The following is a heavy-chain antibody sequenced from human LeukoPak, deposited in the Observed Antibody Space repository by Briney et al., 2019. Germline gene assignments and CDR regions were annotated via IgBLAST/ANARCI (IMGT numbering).Heavy chain of an antibody. D-gene: IGHD1-26*01. J-gene: IGHJ4*02. V-gene: IGHV3-21*01. CDR1: GFTFSSYS. Sequence: GGSLRLSRAASGFTFSSYSMNWVRQAPGKGLEWVSSISSSSSYIYYADSVKGRFTISRDNAKNSLYLQMNSLRAEDTAVYYCARDLIVAPFDYWGQGTLVTVSS. CDR3: ARDLIVAPFDY. CDR2: ISSSSSYI.